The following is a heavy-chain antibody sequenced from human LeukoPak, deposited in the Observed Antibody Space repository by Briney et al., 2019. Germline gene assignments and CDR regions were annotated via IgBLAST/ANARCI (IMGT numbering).Heavy chain of an antibody. CDR2: INTDGSST. CDR1: GFTFISYG. D-gene: IGHD2-21*01. Sequence: PGGSLRLSCAVSGFTFISYGMQWVRQAPGKGLAWVSRINTDGSSTAYADSVKGRFTISRDNAKNTLYLQMNSLRAEDTAVYYCARELPREVILDYWGQGTLVTVSS. J-gene: IGHJ4*01. V-gene: IGHV3-74*01. CDR3: ARELPREVILDY.